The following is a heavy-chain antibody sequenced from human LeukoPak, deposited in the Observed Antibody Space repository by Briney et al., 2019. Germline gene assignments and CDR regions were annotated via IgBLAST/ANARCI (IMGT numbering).Heavy chain of an antibody. Sequence: ASVKVSCKASGYTFTDYYIHWVRQAPGQGLEWMGWINPNSGGTNYAQKFQGRVTMTRDTSISTAYMELSRLRSDDTAVYYCARGGYDSSGYYWGPNWFDPWGQGTLVTVSS. CDR2: INPNSGGT. CDR1: GYTFTDYY. J-gene: IGHJ5*02. D-gene: IGHD3-22*01. V-gene: IGHV1-2*02. CDR3: ARGGYDSSGYYWGPNWFDP.